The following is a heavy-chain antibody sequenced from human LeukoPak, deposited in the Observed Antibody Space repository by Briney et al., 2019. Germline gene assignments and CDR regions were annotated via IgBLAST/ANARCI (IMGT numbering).Heavy chain of an antibody. CDR3: ARGQTSYYHYYGLDV. CDR2: MSPNSGNT. Sequence: GASVKVSCKASGYTFTSYDINWVRQAPGQGLEWMGWMSPNSGNTGYAQKFRGRVTMTRDTSITTAYMELSSLRSEDTAVYYCARGQTSYYHYYGLDVWGQGTTVTVSS. CDR1: GYTFTSYD. V-gene: IGHV1-8*01. J-gene: IGHJ6*02.